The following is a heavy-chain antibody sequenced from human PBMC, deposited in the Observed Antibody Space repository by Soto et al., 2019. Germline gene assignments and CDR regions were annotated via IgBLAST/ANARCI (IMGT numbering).Heavy chain of an antibody. CDR2: IWYDGSNK. CDR1: GFTFSGYG. V-gene: IGHV3-33*01. CDR3: ARYIPGIAGMDV. J-gene: IGHJ6*02. Sequence: GGSLRLSCAASGFTFSGYGMHWVRQAPGKGLEWVAVIWYDGSNKYYADSVKGRFTISRDNSKNTLYLQMNSLRAEDTAVYYCARYIPGIAGMDVWGQGTTVTVSS. D-gene: IGHD1-20*01.